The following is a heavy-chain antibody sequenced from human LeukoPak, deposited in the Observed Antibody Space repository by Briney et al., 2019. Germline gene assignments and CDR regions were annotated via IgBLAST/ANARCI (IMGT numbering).Heavy chain of an antibody. CDR1: GFTFSSYA. CDR3: ATTMEYYDFWSGYYDPLDH. Sequence: GGSLRLSCAASGFTFSSYAMSWVRQAPGKGLEWVSAISGSGGSTYYADSVKGRFTISRDNSKNTLYLQMNSLRAEDTAVYYCATTMEYYDFWSGYYDPLDHWGQGTLVTVSS. CDR2: ISGSGGST. V-gene: IGHV3-23*01. J-gene: IGHJ4*02. D-gene: IGHD3-3*01.